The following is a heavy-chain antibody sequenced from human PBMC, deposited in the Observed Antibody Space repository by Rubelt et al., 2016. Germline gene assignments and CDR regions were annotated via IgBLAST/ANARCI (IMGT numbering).Heavy chain of an antibody. J-gene: IGHJ4*02. CDR3: ASDADYYDSSGYYPY. CDR2: ISAYNGNT. D-gene: IGHD3-22*01. V-gene: IGHV1-18*01. CDR1: GYTFTSYG. Sequence: QVQLVQSGAEVKKPGASVKVSCKASGYTFTSYGISWVRQAPGQGLEWMGWISAYNGNTNYAQKIQGRVTRTTDTSTSTAYMELRSLRSDDTAVYYCASDADYYDSSGYYPYWGQGTLVTVSS.